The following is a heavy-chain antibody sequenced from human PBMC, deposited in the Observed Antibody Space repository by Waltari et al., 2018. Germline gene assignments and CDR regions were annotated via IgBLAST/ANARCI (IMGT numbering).Heavy chain of an antibody. CDR3: ARGGLYGQQLLESAFEI. V-gene: IGHV1-69*05. J-gene: IGHJ3*02. CDR1: GGSFCTYV. CDR2: IIPMFGTA. D-gene: IGHD6-13*01. Sequence: QVQLVQSGAEVQKPGSSVQVCCKASGGSFCTYVIPCVRQAPGQGLEWMGGIIPMFGTANYAQKLQERVSITTDGSMTTAYMELSSLTSEDTAVYYCARGGLYGQQLLESAFEIWGQGTQVTVSS.